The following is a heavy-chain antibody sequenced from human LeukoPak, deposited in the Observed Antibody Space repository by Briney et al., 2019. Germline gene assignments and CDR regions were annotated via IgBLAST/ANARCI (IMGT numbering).Heavy chain of an antibody. J-gene: IGHJ5*02. Sequence: SETLSLTCTVSGGSISSYYWSWIRQPPGKGLEWIGYIYYSGSTNYNPSLKSRVTISVDTSKNQFSLKLSSVTAADTAVYYCARRGSSGGYGFDPWGQGTLVTVSS. CDR3: ARRGSSGGYGFDP. CDR1: GGSISSYY. D-gene: IGHD6-25*01. V-gene: IGHV4-59*08. CDR2: IYYSGST.